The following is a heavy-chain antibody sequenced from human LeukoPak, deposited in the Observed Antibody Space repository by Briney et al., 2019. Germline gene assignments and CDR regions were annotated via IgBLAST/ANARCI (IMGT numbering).Heavy chain of an antibody. CDR1: GGSISSSSYY. V-gene: IGHV4-39*07. Sequence: SETLSLTCTVSGGSISSSSYYWGWIRQPPGKGLEWIGYIYYSGSTYYNPSLMSRVTISVDTSKNQFSLKLTSVTAADTAVYYCARRRYTSGYLDYWGQGTLVTVSS. CDR3: ARRRYTSGYLDY. D-gene: IGHD3-22*01. CDR2: IYYSGST. J-gene: IGHJ4*02.